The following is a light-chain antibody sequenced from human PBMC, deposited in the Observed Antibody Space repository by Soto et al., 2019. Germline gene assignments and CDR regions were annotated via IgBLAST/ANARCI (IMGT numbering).Light chain of an antibody. CDR1: RSDIGAYNF. V-gene: IGLV2-14*03. CDR2: DVN. CDR3: TSWTTSTTMI. Sequence: QSALTQPASVSGSPGQSITISCTGTRSDIGAYNFVSWYQQHPGEVPKLILYDVNVRPSGVSNRLSGSKSGNTASLTISGLQAEDEADYYCTSWTTSTTMIFGGGTKLTVL. J-gene: IGLJ2*01.